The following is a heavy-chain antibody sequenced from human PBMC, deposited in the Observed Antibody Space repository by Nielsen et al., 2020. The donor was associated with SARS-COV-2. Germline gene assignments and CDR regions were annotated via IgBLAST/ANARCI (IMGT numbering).Heavy chain of an antibody. CDR2: ISYDGSNK. CDR1: GFTFSSYA. CDR3: ARDHRGYSGYEYPDYFDY. D-gene: IGHD5-12*01. Sequence: GGSLRLSCAASGFTFSSYAMHWVRQAPGKGLEWVAVISYDGSNKYYADSVKGRFTISRDNAKNSLYLQMNSLRAEDTAVYYCARDHRGYSGYEYPDYFDYWGQGTLVTVSS. V-gene: IGHV3-30*04. J-gene: IGHJ4*02.